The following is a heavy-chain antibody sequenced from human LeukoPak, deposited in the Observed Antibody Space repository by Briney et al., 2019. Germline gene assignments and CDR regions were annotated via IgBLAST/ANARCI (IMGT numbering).Heavy chain of an antibody. Sequence: ASVKVSCKASGYTFNTYGITWVRQAPGQRLEWMGWINAGNGNTKYSQEFQDRVTITRDTSASTAYMELSSLRSEDTAVYYCARVLRYSYGYSGGFDYWGQGTLVTVSS. CDR2: INAGNGNT. D-gene: IGHD5-18*01. CDR3: ARVLRYSYGYSGGFDY. J-gene: IGHJ4*02. CDR1: GYTFNTYG. V-gene: IGHV1-3*03.